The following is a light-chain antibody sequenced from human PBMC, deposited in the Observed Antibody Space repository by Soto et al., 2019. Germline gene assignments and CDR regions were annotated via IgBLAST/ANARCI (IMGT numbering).Light chain of an antibody. Sequence: EIVLSQAPGTLSLSPGERDTLSCRASQSVSSSYLAWYQQKPGQAPRLLIYGASSRATGIPDRFSGSGSGSDFTLTISRLEPEDFAVYYCQQYGSSPPETFGQGTNLEIK. CDR1: QSVSSSY. CDR3: QQYGSSPPET. J-gene: IGKJ2*01. CDR2: GAS. V-gene: IGKV3-20*01.